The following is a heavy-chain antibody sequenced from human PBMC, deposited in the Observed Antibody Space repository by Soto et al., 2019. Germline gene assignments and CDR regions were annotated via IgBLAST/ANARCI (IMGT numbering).Heavy chain of an antibody. Sequence: SETLSLTCTVSGGSISSGGYYWSLIRQHPGKGLEWIGYIYYSGSTYYNPSLKSRVTISVDTSKNQFSLKLSSVTAADTAVYYCARVNYYYGSGSYYNPSSPFDYWGQGTLVTVSS. V-gene: IGHV4-31*03. CDR1: GGSISSGGYY. CDR2: IYYSGST. CDR3: ARVNYYYGSGSYYNPSSPFDY. J-gene: IGHJ4*02. D-gene: IGHD3-10*01.